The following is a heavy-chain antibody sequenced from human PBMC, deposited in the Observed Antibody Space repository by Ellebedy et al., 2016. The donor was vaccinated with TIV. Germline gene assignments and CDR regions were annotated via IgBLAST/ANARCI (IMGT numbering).Heavy chain of an antibody. Sequence: MPSETLSLTCGVSGGSIRGSGSYWGWIRQPPGTGLEWIGSLLHTGSPYYKPSRESRVTMSIDSSKTHFSLELRSVTAADKAVYYCARLEPAYYYAMDVWGQGTTVIVSS. CDR2: LLHTGSP. V-gene: IGHV4-39*01. CDR1: GGSIRGSGSY. D-gene: IGHD1-26*01. CDR3: ARLEPAYYYAMDV. J-gene: IGHJ6*02.